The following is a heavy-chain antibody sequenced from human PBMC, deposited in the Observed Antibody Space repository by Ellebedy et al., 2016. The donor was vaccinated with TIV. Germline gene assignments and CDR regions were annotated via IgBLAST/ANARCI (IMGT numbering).Heavy chain of an antibody. D-gene: IGHD3-10*01. Sequence: GESLKISCAASGFTFSNYAMSWVRQAPGKGLEWVSVISGGSDYIFYADSMKGRFTISRDNSKNTLYLEMNSLRAEDTAVYSCGKRVTMIREVITYYNYVMDVWGQGTTVTVSS. J-gene: IGHJ6*02. V-gene: IGHV3-23*01. CDR1: GFTFSNYA. CDR2: ISGGSDYI. CDR3: GKRVTMIREVITYYNYVMDV.